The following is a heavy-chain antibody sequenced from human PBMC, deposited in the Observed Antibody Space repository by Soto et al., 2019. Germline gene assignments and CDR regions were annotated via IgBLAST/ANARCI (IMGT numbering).Heavy chain of an antibody. D-gene: IGHD3-22*01. V-gene: IGHV1-69*12. CDR1: GGTFSSYT. J-gene: IGHJ6*02. CDR3: ARGYSYVSGGYFAYYYYAMDV. Sequence: QVQLVQSGAEVKKPGSSVKVSCKASGGTFSSYTISWVRRAPGQGLEWMGGIIPIFGTANYAQKFQGRVMFSADECASTADVGLRSLLSEDTAVYDCARGYSYVSGGYFAYYYYAMDVWGQGPTVTVSS. CDR2: IIPIFGTA.